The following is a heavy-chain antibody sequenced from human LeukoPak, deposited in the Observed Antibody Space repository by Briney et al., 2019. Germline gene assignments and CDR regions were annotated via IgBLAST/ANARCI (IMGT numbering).Heavy chain of an antibody. Sequence: KASETLSLTCTVSGGSISNYYWSWIRQPPGKGLEWIGYVFYSGSTNYNPSLKSRVTISVDTSNNQFSLKLRSVTAADTAVYYCARFSISWSYFDSWGQGTLVTVSS. CDR3: ARFSISWSYFDS. CDR1: GGSISNYY. V-gene: IGHV4-59*01. CDR2: VFYSGST. D-gene: IGHD2-2*01. J-gene: IGHJ4*02.